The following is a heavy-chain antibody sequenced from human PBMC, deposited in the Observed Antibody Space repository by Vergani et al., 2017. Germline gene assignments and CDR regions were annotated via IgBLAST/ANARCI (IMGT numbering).Heavy chain of an antibody. V-gene: IGHV1-18*01. Sequence: QVQLVQSGPEVKKPGASVKVSCKASGYTLNTYGISWVRQAPGQGLEWMGWISASNVNTNYAQKFQGRVTFTADTYTKTAYMELRGLRSDDTAVYYCARPSGALGHLWLDYWGQGTRVTVSS. D-gene: IGHD2-21*01. J-gene: IGHJ4*02. CDR1: GYTLNTYG. CDR2: ISASNVNT. CDR3: ARPSGALGHLWLDY.